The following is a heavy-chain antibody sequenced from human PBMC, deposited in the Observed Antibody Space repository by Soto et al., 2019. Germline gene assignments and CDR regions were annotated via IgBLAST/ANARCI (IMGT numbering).Heavy chain of an antibody. J-gene: IGHJ6*03. CDR3: ARDMVRGVIPYYMDV. Sequence: ASVKVSCKASGYTFTSYAMHXXRQXXXQRLEWMGWINAGNGNTKYSQKFQGRVTITRDTSASTAYMELSSLRSEDTAVYYCARDMVRGVIPYYMDVWGKGTTVTVSS. V-gene: IGHV1-3*01. D-gene: IGHD3-10*01. CDR2: INAGNGNT. CDR1: GYTFTSYA.